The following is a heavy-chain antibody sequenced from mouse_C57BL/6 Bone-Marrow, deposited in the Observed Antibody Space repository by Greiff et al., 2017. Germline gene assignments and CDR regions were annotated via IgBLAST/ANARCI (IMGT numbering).Heavy chain of an antibody. CDR2: LYPGSGST. D-gene: IGHD1-1*01. V-gene: IGHV1-55*01. CDR1: GYTFTSYW. J-gene: IGHJ1*03. Sequence: QVQLKQPGAELVKPGASVKMSCKASGYTFTSYWITWVKQRPGQGLEWIGDLYPGSGSTNYNEKFKSKATLTVDTSSSTAYMQLSSLTSEDSAVYYCASYYYGSSSFDVWGTGTTVTVSS. CDR3: ASYYYGSSSFDV.